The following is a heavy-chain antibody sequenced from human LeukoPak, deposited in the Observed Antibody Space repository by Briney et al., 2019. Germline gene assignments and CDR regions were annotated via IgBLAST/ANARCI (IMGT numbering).Heavy chain of an antibody. D-gene: IGHD2-15*01. CDR3: ARDPGRSGGSCYSDY. V-gene: IGHV3-11*06. CDR2: ISWDSSYT. CDR1: GFTFSDYY. J-gene: IGHJ4*02. Sequence: PGGSLRLSCAASGFTFSDYYMSWIRQAPGRGLEWVSYISWDSSYTSYADSVKGRFTISRDNAKNSLYLQMNSLRAEDTAVYYCARDPGRSGGSCYSDYWGQGTLVTVSS.